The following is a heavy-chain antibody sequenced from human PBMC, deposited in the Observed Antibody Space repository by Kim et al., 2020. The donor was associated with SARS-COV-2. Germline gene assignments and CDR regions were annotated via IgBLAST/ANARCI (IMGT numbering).Heavy chain of an antibody. J-gene: IGHJ6*02. CDR3: ARDRLRGGYQLLPGLDYYYYGMDV. Sequence: GGSLRLSCAASGFTFSSYSMNWVRQAPGKGLEWVSSISSSSSYIYYADSVKGRFTISRDNAKNSLYLQMNSLRAEDTAVYYCARDRLRGGYQLLPGLDYYYYGMDVWGQGTTVTVSS. CDR1: GFTFSSYS. D-gene: IGHD2-2*01. CDR2: ISSSSSYI. V-gene: IGHV3-21*01.